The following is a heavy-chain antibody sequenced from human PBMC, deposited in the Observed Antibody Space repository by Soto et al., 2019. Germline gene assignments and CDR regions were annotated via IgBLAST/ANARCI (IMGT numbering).Heavy chain of an antibody. CDR3: ARKYCSGGSCYRRNNWFDP. J-gene: IGHJ5*02. Sequence: SETLSLICAVYGGSFSGYYWSWIRQLPGRGLEWIGEINHSGSTNYNPSLKSRVTISVDTSKNQFSLKLSSVTAADTAVYYCARKYCSGGSCYRRNNWFDPWGQGTLVTVSS. D-gene: IGHD2-15*01. V-gene: IGHV4-34*01. CDR2: INHSGST. CDR1: GGSFSGYY.